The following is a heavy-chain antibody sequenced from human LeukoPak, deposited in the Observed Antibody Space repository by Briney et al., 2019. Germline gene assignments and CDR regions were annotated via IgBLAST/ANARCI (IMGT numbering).Heavy chain of an antibody. J-gene: IGHJ5*02. V-gene: IGHV4-39*01. CDR3: ARLQRPPGWFDP. D-gene: IGHD3-10*01. Sequence: KTSETLSLTCTASGGSISSSSYYWGWIRQPPGKGLEWIGSIYYSGSTWYHPSLKSRVAISVDTSKNQFSLKLSSVTAADTAVYYCARLQRPPGWFDPWGQGTLVTVSS. CDR1: GGSISSSSYY. CDR2: IYYSGST.